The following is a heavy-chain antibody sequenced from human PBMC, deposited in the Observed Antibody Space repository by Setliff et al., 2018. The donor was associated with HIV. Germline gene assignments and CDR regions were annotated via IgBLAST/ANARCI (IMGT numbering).Heavy chain of an antibody. CDR2: ISSSSTTV. CDR3: ARELCTGGYCYSDY. J-gene: IGHJ4*02. D-gene: IGHD2-8*02. V-gene: IGHV3-48*01. Sequence: PGGSLRLSCAASGFSFSSYTMNWVRQAPGKGLEWVSYISSSSTTVYYADSVKGRFTIPRDNAKNSLYLQMNSLRAEDTAVFYCARELCTGGYCYSDYWGQGTLVTVSS. CDR1: GFSFSSYT.